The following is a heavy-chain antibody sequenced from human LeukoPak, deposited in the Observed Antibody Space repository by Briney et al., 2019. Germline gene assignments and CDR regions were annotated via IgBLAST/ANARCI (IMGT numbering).Heavy chain of an antibody. CDR3: ARTIEMATISYFDY. V-gene: IGHV3-48*03. CDR2: ISSSDSTI. D-gene: IGHD5-24*01. J-gene: IGHJ4*02. CDR1: GFTVSSYY. Sequence: GGSLRLSCAASGFTVSSYYMNWVRQAPGKGLEWVSYISSSDSTIYYADSVKGRFTISRDNAKNSLYLQMNSLRAGDTAVYYCARTIEMATISYFDYWGQGTLVTVSS.